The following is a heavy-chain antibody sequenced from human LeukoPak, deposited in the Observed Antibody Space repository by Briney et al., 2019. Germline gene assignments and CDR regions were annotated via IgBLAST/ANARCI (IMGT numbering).Heavy chain of an antibody. CDR3: ARGKVVPLGTYYYYGMDV. V-gene: IGHV3-9*01. CDR2: ISWNSDTI. CDR1: GFTFDDYA. J-gene: IGHJ6*02. D-gene: IGHD3-22*01. Sequence: PGRSLRLSCAASGFTFDDYAMHWVRQAPGKGLEWVSGISWNSDTIGYADSVKGRFTISRDNAKNSLYLQMNSLRAEDTAVYYCARGKVVPLGTYYYYGMDVWGQGTTVTVSS.